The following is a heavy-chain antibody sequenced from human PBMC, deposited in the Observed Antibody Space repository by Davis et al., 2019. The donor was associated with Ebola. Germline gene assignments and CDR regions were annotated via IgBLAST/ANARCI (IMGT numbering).Heavy chain of an antibody. Sequence: ASVKVSCKASGGTFSSYAISWVRQAPGQGLEWMGWINPNSGGTNYAQKFQGWVTMARDTSISTAYMELSRLRTDDTAVYYCATGYSRAPLLGYWGQGTLVTVSS. CDR3: ATGYSRAPLLGY. CDR2: INPNSGGT. J-gene: IGHJ4*02. V-gene: IGHV1-2*04. D-gene: IGHD6-13*01. CDR1: GGTFSSYA.